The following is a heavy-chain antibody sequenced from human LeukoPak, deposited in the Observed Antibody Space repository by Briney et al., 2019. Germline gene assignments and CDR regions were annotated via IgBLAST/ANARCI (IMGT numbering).Heavy chain of an antibody. D-gene: IGHD6-19*01. CDR1: GGSISSYY. J-gene: IGHJ4*02. Sequence: SETLSLTCTVSGGSISSYYWSWIRQSPGKGLEWIGYIDYSGSTNYNPSLKSRVTISVDTSKNQFSLKLTSVTAADTAVYYCARGSGWYYYWGQGTLVTVSS. CDR2: IDYSGST. CDR3: ARGSGWYYY. V-gene: IGHV4-59*01.